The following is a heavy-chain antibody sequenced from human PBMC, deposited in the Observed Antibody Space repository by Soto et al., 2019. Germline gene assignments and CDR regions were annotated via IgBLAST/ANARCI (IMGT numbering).Heavy chain of an antibody. Sequence: QVQLVQSGAEVKKPGSSVKVSCKASGGTFSTHTISWVRQAPGQGLEWRGRFIPVLGIANYAQRFQGRVTMTADTSTSTAYMELTSLRSEDTAVYYCARGRGGDDYGDCVLQDPNWFDPWGQGTLVTVSS. J-gene: IGHJ5*02. D-gene: IGHD4-17*01. CDR1: GGTFSTHT. CDR2: FIPVLGIA. V-gene: IGHV1-69*02. CDR3: ARGRGGDDYGDCVLQDPNWFDP.